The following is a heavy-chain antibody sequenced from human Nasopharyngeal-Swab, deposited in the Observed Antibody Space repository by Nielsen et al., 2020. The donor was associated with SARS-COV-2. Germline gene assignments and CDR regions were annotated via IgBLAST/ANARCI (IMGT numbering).Heavy chain of an antibody. V-gene: IGHV4-30-4*01. CDR1: GGSISSGDYY. CDR3: AREKTVWWHDAFDI. CDR2: IYYSGST. J-gene: IGHJ3*02. Sequence: SQTFSLTCTVSGGSISSGDYYWSWIRQPPGKGLEWIGYIYYSGSTYFNPSLKSRVTISVDTSKNQFSLKLSSVTAADTAVYYCAREKTVWWHDAFDIWGQGTMVTVSS. D-gene: IGHD2-21*01.